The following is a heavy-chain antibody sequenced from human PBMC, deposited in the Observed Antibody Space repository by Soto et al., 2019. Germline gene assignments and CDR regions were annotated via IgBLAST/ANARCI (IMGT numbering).Heavy chain of an antibody. J-gene: IGHJ6*02. V-gene: IGHV3-33*01. D-gene: IGHD6-19*01. CDR2: IWYDGSNK. CDR1: GFTFSSYG. CDR3: ARDGGYSSGWYPYSCGMDV. Sequence: QVQLVESGGGVVQPGRSLRLSCAASGFTFSSYGMHWVRQAPGKGLEWVAVIWYDGSNKYYADSVKGRFTISRDNSKNTLYLQMNSLRAEDTAVYYCARDGGYSSGWYPYSCGMDVWGQGTTVTVSS.